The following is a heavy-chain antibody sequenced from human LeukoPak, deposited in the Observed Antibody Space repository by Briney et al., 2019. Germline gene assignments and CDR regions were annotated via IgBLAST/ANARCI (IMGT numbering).Heavy chain of an antibody. CDR1: GFTFSTYS. CDR3: ANNYGDYDY. Sequence: GGCLRLSCAASGFTFSTYSMTWVRPAPGKGLEWVSSISTSSSYIYYADSVKGRFTISRDNAKNSLYLQMNSLRAEDTAVYYCANNYGDYDYWGQGTLVTVSS. J-gene: IGHJ4*02. V-gene: IGHV3-21*01. D-gene: IGHD4-17*01. CDR2: ISTSSSYI.